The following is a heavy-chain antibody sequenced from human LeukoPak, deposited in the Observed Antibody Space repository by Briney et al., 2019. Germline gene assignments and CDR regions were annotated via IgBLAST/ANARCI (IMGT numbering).Heavy chain of an antibody. V-gene: IGHV3-64D*06. CDR3: VKDGSGSYYTYYFDY. Sequence: GGSLRLPCAASGFTFSRYAMHWVRQAPGKGLEYVSAISSNGGSTYYADSVKGRFTIPRDNSKNTLYLQMSSLRAEDTAVYYCVKDGSGSYYTYYFDYWGQGTLVTVSS. CDR1: GFTFSRYA. J-gene: IGHJ4*02. D-gene: IGHD3-10*01. CDR2: ISSNGGST.